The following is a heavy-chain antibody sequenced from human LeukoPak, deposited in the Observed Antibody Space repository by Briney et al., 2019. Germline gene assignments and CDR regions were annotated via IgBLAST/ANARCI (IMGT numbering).Heavy chain of an antibody. Sequence: GGSLRLSCAASGFTFSSYGMHWVRQAPGKGLEWVAVISYDGSNKYYADSVKGRFTISRDNSKNTLYLQMNSLRAEDTAVYYCAEGDSSGQIDYWGQGTLVTVSS. CDR3: AEGDSSGQIDY. D-gene: IGHD6-19*01. CDR1: GFTFSSYG. CDR2: ISYDGSNK. J-gene: IGHJ4*02. V-gene: IGHV3-30*19.